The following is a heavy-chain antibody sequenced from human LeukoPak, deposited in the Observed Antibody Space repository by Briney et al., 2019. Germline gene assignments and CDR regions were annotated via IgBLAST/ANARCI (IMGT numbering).Heavy chain of an antibody. J-gene: IGHJ4*02. Sequence: SETLSLTCTVSGYSTSSGYYWGWIRQPPGKGLEWIGSIYHSGSTYYNPSLKSRVTISVDTSKNQFSLKLSSVTAADTAVYYCARVHYYDSSEVFDYWGQGTLVTVSS. D-gene: IGHD3-22*01. CDR3: ARVHYYDSSEVFDY. CDR1: GYSTSSGYY. CDR2: IYHSGST. V-gene: IGHV4-38-2*02.